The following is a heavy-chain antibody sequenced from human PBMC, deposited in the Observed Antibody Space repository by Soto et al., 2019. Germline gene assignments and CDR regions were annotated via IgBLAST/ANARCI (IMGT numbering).Heavy chain of an antibody. J-gene: IGHJ4*02. CDR2: IYPGDSDA. CDR3: ARTYSGTYPPPYYFDS. V-gene: IGHV5-51*01. CDR1: GYSFTKYW. D-gene: IGHD1-26*01. Sequence: HGESLKISCQGSGYSFTKYWIGWVRQMPGKGLEWMGMIYPGDSDARYSPSFQGQVIISADKSINTAYLQWSSLQPSDTAIYYCARTYSGTYPPPYYFDSWGQGTLVTVSS.